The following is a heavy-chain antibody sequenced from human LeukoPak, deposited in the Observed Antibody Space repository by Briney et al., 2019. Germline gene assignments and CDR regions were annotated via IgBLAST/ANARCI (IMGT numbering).Heavy chain of an antibody. CDR1: GYTFTSYG. CDR2: ISAYNGNT. V-gene: IGHV1-18*04. D-gene: IGHD2-2*01. CDR3: ATIGYCSSTSCPYYYYGMDV. J-gene: IGHJ6*04. Sequence: EASVKVSCKASGYTFTSYGISWVRQAPGQGLEWMGWISAYNGNTNYAQKLQGRVTVTTDTSTSTAYMELRSLRSDDTAVYYCATIGYCSSTSCPYYYYGMDVWGKGTTATVSS.